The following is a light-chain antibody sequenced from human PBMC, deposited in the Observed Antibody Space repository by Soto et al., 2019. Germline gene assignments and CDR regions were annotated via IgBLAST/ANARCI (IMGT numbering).Light chain of an antibody. V-gene: IGLV2-23*02. Sequence: QSALTQPASVSGSPGQSITISCTGTSSDVGSYNLVSWYQHHPGKTPKLMIYEDSKRPSGVSNRFSGSKSGNTASLTISGLQAEDEADYYCCSYAGSSTFPYVFGTGTKVTVL. J-gene: IGLJ1*01. CDR3: CSYAGSSTFPYV. CDR1: SSDVGSYNL. CDR2: EDS.